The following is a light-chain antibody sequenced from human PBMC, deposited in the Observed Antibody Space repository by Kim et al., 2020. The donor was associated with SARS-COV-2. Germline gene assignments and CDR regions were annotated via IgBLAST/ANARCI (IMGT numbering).Light chain of an antibody. V-gene: IGKV1-13*02. CDR3: QQSDT. CDR1: QGISSA. J-gene: IGKJ4*01. CDR2: DAS. Sequence: AIQLTQSPSSLSASVGDRVTITCRASQGISSALAWYQQKPGKAPKLLIYDASSLESRVPSRFSGSGSGTDFTLTISSLQPEDFATYYCQQSDTFGGGTKVDIK.